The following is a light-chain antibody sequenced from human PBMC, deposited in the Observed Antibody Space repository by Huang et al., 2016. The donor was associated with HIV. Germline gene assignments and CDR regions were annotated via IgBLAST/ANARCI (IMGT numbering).Light chain of an antibody. J-gene: IGKJ4*01. CDR3: QQLNSYPLT. Sequence: IQLTQSPSSLSASIGDRVTVTCRASQGISSYLAWYQQKPGKAPSLLIYPSFTWQSGVPSRFSGSGSGTDFTLTISSVQPEDSATYYCQQLNSYPLTFGGGTKVEIK. CDR1: QGISSY. V-gene: IGKV1-9*01. CDR2: PSF.